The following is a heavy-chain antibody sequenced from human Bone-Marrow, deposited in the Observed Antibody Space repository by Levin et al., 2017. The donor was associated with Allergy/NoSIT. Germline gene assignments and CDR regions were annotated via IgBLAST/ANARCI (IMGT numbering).Heavy chain of an antibody. CDR1: GGSISNSY. J-gene: IGHJ6*02. CDR3: ASLGYTISYYDYAMDV. Sequence: SSQTLSLTCSVSGGSISNSYWSWIRPAPGKGLEWIGYIKNSGTTKYNPSLNSRVTISADTSKNQVSLRLTSVTAADTAVYYCASLGYTISYYDYAMDVWGQGTTVTVSS. D-gene: IGHD5-12*01. CDR2: IKNSGTT. V-gene: IGHV4-59*01.